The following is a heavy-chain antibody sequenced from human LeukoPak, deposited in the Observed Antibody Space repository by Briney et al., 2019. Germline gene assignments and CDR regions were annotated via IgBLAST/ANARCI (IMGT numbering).Heavy chain of an antibody. CDR2: IYYSVGT. V-gene: IGHV4-59*01. CDR3: ARRAAAVGTYYMDV. Sequence: MPSETLSLTCTVSGGSINSYYWNSIRQPPGKGLEWIGYIYYSVGTNYNPSLKSRVTIAVDTSKNQFSLKLSSVTAADTAVYYCARRAAAVGTYYMDVWGKGTTVTASS. J-gene: IGHJ6*03. D-gene: IGHD6-13*01. CDR1: GGSINSYY.